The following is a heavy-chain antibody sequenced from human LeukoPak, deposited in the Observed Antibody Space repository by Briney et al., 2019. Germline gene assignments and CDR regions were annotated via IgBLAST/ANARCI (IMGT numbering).Heavy chain of an antibody. CDR1: GYTFTSYY. V-gene: IGHV1-46*01. Sequence: ASVKVSCKASGYTFTSYYIHWVRQAPGQGLEWMGIIYPGGGSTSYAQKFQGRVTMTEDTSTDTAYMELSSLRSEDTAVYYCARETSSSWSPYYFDYWGQGTLVTVSS. CDR2: IYPGGGST. CDR3: ARETSSSWSPYYFDY. D-gene: IGHD6-13*01. J-gene: IGHJ4*02.